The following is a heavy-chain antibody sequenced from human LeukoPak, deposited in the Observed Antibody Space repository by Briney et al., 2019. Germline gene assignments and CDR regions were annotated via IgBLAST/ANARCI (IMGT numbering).Heavy chain of an antibody. J-gene: IGHJ1*01. Sequence: ASVKVSCKASGYTFSGYYMHWVRQAPGQGLEWMGWINPNSGGTNYAQKFQGRVTMTRDTSISTAYMELSRLRSDDTAVYYCARALIFSSGYYYEPEYFQHWGQGTLVTVSS. CDR1: GYTFSGYY. D-gene: IGHD3-22*01. V-gene: IGHV1-2*02. CDR3: ARALIFSSGYYYEPEYFQH. CDR2: INPNSGGT.